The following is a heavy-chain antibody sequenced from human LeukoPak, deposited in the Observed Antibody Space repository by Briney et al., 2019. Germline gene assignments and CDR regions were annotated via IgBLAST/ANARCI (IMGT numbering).Heavy chain of an antibody. Sequence: TSGESLKLSCKASGYSFTSYWFGWVRQMPGKGLEWMGIIYPGDSDTRYSPSFQGQVTISADKSISTAYLQWSSLKASDTAMYYCARLRTWIQQWSHFDYWGQGTLVTVSS. CDR3: ARLRTWIQQWSHFDY. D-gene: IGHD5-18*01. J-gene: IGHJ4*02. V-gene: IGHV5-51*01. CDR1: GYSFTSYW. CDR2: IYPGDSDT.